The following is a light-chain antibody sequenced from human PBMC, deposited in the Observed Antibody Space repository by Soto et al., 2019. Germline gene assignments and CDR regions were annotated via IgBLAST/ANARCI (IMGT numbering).Light chain of an antibody. CDR3: QQYGGSPLT. CDR2: GAS. V-gene: IGKV3-20*01. Sequence: EIVLTQSPGTLSLSPGERATLSCRASQSVSSNYLAWYQQKPGQAPRLLIHGASTRATGIPDRFSGSGSGTDFTLSISRLEPEDFAVDYCQQYGGSPLTFGQGTKVEIK. J-gene: IGKJ1*01. CDR1: QSVSSNY.